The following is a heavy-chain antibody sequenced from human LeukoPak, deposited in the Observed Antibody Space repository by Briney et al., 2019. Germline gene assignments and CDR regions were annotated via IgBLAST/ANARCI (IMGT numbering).Heavy chain of an antibody. Sequence: SETLSLTCTVSGGSISSTTHYWGWIRQSPGKGLEWIGGINHIGSTYYNPSLRSRVTMSVDTSKNQFSLRLSSVTAADTAVYFCLRYGSGSYHNSFDYWGQGTLVTVSS. V-gene: IGHV4-39*01. D-gene: IGHD3-10*01. CDR3: LRYGSGSYHNSFDY. CDR2: INHIGST. J-gene: IGHJ4*02. CDR1: GGSISSTTHY.